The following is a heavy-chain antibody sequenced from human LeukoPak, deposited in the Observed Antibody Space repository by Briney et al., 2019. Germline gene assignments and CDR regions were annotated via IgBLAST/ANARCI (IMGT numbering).Heavy chain of an antibody. V-gene: IGHV1-69*13. CDR3: ARVRGYSSGWYERFGMDV. CDR1: GGTFSSYA. J-gene: IGHJ6*02. Sequence: SVNVSCKASGGTFSSYAISWVRQAHGQGLEWMGGIIPIFGTANYAQKFQGRVTITADESTSTAYMELSSLRSEDTAVYYCARVRGYSSGWYERFGMDVWGQGTTVTVSS. D-gene: IGHD6-19*01. CDR2: IIPIFGTA.